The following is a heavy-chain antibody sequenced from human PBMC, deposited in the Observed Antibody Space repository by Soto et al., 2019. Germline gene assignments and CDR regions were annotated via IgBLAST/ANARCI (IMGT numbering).Heavy chain of an antibody. CDR2: ISAHNGNK. CDR1: GYTFTSYG. V-gene: IGHV1-18*01. Sequence: QVQLVQSGAEVKKPGASVKVSCKASGYTFTSYGISWVRQAPGQGLEWMGWISAHNGNKKYAQKLQGRVTMTTDTPTSTAYRELRSLRSDDTAVYYCAREPNYFDYWGQGPLVTVSS. CDR3: AREPNYFDY. J-gene: IGHJ4*02.